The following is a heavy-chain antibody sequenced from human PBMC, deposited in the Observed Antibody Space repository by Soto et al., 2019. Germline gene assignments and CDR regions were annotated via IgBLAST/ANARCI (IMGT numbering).Heavy chain of an antibody. CDR1: GFTFSSYG. CDR3: AKVSTPFGESEPADYYDSSGQDGFES. CDR2: ISYDGSNK. J-gene: IGHJ3*02. Sequence: GGSLRLSCAASGFTFSSYGMHWVRQAPGKGLEWVAVISYDGSNKYYADSVKGRFTISRDNSKNTLYLQMNSLRAEDTAVYYCAKVSTPFGESEPADYYDSSGQDGFESWERGRRVTV. D-gene: IGHD3-22*01. V-gene: IGHV3-30*18.